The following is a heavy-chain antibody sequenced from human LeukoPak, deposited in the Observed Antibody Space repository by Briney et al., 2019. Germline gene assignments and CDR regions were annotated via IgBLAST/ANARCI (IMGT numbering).Heavy chain of an antibody. CDR1: GGSMNSYY. J-gene: IGHJ3*02. Sequence: SETLSLTCSVSGGSMNSYYWSWIRQPPGKGLEWIGEINHSGSTNYNPSLKSRVTILVDTSKNQFSLKLSSVTAADTAVYYCATLRYCSGGSCFNAFDIWGQGTIVSVSS. CDR2: INHSGST. CDR3: ATLRYCSGGSCFNAFDI. V-gene: IGHV4-34*01. D-gene: IGHD2-15*01.